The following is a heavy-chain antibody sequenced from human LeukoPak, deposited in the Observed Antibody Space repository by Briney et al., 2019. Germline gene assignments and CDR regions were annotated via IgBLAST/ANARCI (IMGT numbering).Heavy chain of an antibody. Sequence: ASVKVSYKRSRYTFTGYNMHWVRQAPGQKLEWMGWINPNSGGTNYAQKFQGRVTMTRDTSISTAYMEMSRLRSEDTAVYYCARSLIVGATPTYPDYWGQGTLVTVSS. J-gene: IGHJ4*02. D-gene: IGHD1-26*01. V-gene: IGHV1-2*02. CDR3: ARSLIVGATPTYPDY. CDR1: RYTFTGYN. CDR2: INPNSGGT.